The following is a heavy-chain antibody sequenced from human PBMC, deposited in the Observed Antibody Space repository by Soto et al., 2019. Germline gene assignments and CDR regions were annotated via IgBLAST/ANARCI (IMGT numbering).Heavy chain of an antibody. CDR3: VKGTRSSYYYGMDV. CDR2: ISWNGDYR. J-gene: IGHJ6*02. D-gene: IGHD3-16*01. CDR1: GFTFDDYA. Sequence: EVQVVESGGGLVQPGRSLRLSCAASGFTFDDYAMHWVRQAPGKGLEWVSGISWNGDYRGYADSVKGRFTISRDNAKNSLYLQMTRLRAEDTGLYYCVKGTRSSYYYGMDVWGQGTAVTVSS. V-gene: IGHV3-9*01.